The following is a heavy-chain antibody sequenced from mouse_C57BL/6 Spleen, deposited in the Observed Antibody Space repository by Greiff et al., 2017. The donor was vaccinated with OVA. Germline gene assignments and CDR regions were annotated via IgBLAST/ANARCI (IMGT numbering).Heavy chain of an antibody. CDR3: TRSYGSSHYAMDY. CDR2: IDPETGGT. Sequence: VKLQESGAELVRPGASVTLSCKASGYTFTDYEMHWVKQTPVHGLEWIGAIDPETGGTAYNQKFKGKAILTADKSSSTAYMELRSLTSEDSAVYYCTRSYGSSHYAMDYWGQGTSVTVSS. V-gene: IGHV1-15*01. CDR1: GYTFTDYE. J-gene: IGHJ4*01. D-gene: IGHD1-1*01.